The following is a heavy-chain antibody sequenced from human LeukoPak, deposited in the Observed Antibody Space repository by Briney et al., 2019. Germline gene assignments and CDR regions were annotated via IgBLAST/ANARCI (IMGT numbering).Heavy chain of an antibody. CDR2: IDSSSSTI. Sequence: PGGSLRLSCAVSGFTFSNYAMSWVRQAPGKGLEWVSYIDSSSSTIYYADSVKGRFTISRDNAKNSLYLQMNSMRDEDTAVYYCARDRAAPTWYFDLWGRGTLVTVSS. J-gene: IGHJ2*01. CDR3: ARDRAAPTWYFDL. D-gene: IGHD2-15*01. V-gene: IGHV3-48*02. CDR1: GFTFSNYA.